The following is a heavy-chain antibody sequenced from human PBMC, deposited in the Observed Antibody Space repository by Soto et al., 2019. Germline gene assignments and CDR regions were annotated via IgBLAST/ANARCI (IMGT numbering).Heavy chain of an antibody. CDR2: IYPGDSDT. J-gene: IGHJ3*02. CDR3: ASPLGSSVFHVAFDI. D-gene: IGHD3-22*01. Sequence: EVQLVQSGAEVKKPGESLKISCKGSGYSFTSYWIGWVRQMPGKGLEWMGIIYPGDSDTRYSPSFQGQVTISADKSISPAYRQWSSLRASDTAMYYCASPLGSSVFHVAFDIWGQGTMVTVSS. V-gene: IGHV5-51*01. CDR1: GYSFTSYW.